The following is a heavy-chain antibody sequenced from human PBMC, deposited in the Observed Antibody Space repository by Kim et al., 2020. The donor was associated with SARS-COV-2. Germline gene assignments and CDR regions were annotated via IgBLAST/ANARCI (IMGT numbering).Heavy chain of an antibody. CDR1: GFTFSSNA. CDR3: AKGRRDGYNFPYFDY. CDR2: ISGSGVST. V-gene: IGHV3-23*01. D-gene: IGHD2-21*01. Sequence: GGSLRLSCAASGFTFSSNAMNWVRQAPGKGLEWVSSISGSGVSTYYADSVKGRFTISRDNSKNTLYLQMNSLRAEDTAIYYCAKGRRDGYNFPYFDYWGQGTLVTVSS. J-gene: IGHJ4*02.